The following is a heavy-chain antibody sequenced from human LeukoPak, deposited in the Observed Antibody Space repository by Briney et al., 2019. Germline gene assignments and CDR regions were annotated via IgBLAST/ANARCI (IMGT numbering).Heavy chain of an antibody. V-gene: IGHV4-59*12. CDR2: IYGSGYT. Sequence: SETLSLTCTVSGGSISGWYWSWIRQPPGKGLEWIGYIYGSGYTNYNPSLKSRVTISVDTSKNQFSLKLSSVTAADTAVYYCASNLAVADYYFDYWGQGTLVTVSS. J-gene: IGHJ4*02. CDR1: GGSISGWY. D-gene: IGHD6-19*01. CDR3: ASNLAVADYYFDY.